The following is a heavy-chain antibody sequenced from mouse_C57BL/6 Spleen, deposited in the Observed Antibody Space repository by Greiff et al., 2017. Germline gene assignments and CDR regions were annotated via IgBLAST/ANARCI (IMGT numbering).Heavy chain of an antibody. CDR1: GYAFSSYW. Sequence: VQLVESGAELVKPGASVKISCKASGYAFSSYWMNWVKQRPGKGLEWIGQIYPGDGDTNYNGKFKGKATLTADKSSSTAYMQLSSLTSEDSAVYFCARSGGYGNSYFDYWGQGTTLTVSS. CDR2: IYPGDGDT. J-gene: IGHJ2*01. CDR3: ARSGGYGNSYFDY. V-gene: IGHV1-80*01. D-gene: IGHD2-1*01.